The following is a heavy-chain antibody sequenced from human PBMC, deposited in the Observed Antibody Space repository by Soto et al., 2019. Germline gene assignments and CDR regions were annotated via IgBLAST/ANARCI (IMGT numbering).Heavy chain of an antibody. CDR3: ARHAVSYSGSWLFGS. V-gene: IGHV1-18*01. CDR1: GYPFTNHG. D-gene: IGHD6-13*01. CDR2: ISAHNGNT. Sequence: ASVKVSCKASGYPFTNHGISWVRQAPGQGLEWMGWISAHNGNTDYAQNVQGRVTMNTDTSTSTAYMELRSLRSDDTAVYFCARHAVSYSGSWLFGSWGQGTLVTVSS. J-gene: IGHJ4*02.